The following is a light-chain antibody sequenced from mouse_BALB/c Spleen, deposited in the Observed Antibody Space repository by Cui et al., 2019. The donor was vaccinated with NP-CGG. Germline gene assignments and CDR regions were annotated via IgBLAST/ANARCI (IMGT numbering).Light chain of an antibody. CDR2: GTN. J-gene: IGLJ1*01. CDR1: TGAVTTNNY. Sequence: QAVVTQESALTTSPGETVTITCRSSTGAVTTNNYANWVQEKPDHLFTVLVGGTNNRIPGVPARFSGSLIGDKAALTITGAQTEDEAIYFCALWYSNHWVFGGGTKLTVL. CDR3: ALWYSNHWV. V-gene: IGLV1*01.